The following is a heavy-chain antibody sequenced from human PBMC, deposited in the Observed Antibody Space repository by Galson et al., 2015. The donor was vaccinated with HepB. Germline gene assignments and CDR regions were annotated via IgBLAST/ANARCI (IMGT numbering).Heavy chain of an antibody. J-gene: IGHJ6*02. D-gene: IGHD5-12*01. CDR3: ARREATTYYYAMDV. Sequence: SLRLSCAASGFTFSDYTYNWVRQAPGKGLEWVSYINSAGSYIFYADSVKGRFTISRDNAKNSLYLQMNSLRAEDTVVYYCARREATTYYYAMDVWGQGTTVTVAS. V-gene: IGHV3-21*01. CDR2: INSAGSYI. CDR1: GFTFSDYT.